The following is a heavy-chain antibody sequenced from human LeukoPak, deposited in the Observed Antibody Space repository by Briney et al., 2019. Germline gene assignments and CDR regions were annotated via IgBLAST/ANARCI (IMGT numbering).Heavy chain of an antibody. CDR2: IYHSGST. J-gene: IGHJ3*02. CDR3: ARDLTYKWNDAFDI. D-gene: IGHD1-1*01. CDR1: GGSISSGGYY. Sequence: SETLSLTCTVSGGSISSGGYYWSWIRQPPGKGLEWIGYIYHSGSTNYNPSLKSRVTMSVDTSKNQFSLKLSSVTAADTAVYYCARDLTYKWNDAFDIWGQGTMVTVSS. V-gene: IGHV4-61*08.